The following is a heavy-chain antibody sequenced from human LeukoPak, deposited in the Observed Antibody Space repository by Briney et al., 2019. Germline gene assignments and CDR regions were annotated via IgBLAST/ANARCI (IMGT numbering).Heavy chain of an antibody. J-gene: IGHJ5*02. CDR1: GDSMSSYS. D-gene: IGHD1-7*01. Sequence: SETLSLTCTVSGDSMSSYSWSWIRQPAGTGLEWIGRIYTSGATNSNPSLKSRLSMSIDTSKNQFSLKLSSMTAADTAVYYCARVNWNYDGLAWFDPWGQGTLVTVSS. CDR3: ARVNWNYDGLAWFDP. V-gene: IGHV4-4*07. CDR2: IYTSGAT.